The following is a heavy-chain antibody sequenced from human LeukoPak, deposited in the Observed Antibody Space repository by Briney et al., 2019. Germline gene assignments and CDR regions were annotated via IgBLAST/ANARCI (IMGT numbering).Heavy chain of an antibody. J-gene: IGHJ4*02. CDR1: GYTFTGYH. Sequence: ASVTVSCKASGYTFTGYHMHWVRQAPGQGLEWMGRINPDSGDTNYAQKFQGRVTMTRDTSISTAYMELSRLRSDDTAVYYCARDYCSSTSCLFDYWGQGTLVTVSS. CDR2: INPDSGDT. CDR3: ARDYCSSTSCLFDY. D-gene: IGHD2-2*01. V-gene: IGHV1-2*06.